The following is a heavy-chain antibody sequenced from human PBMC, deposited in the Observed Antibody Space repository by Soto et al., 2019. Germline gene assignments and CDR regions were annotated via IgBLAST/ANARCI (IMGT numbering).Heavy chain of an antibody. Sequence: SETLSLTCAVYGGSFSGYYWSWIRQPPGKGLEWIGEINHSGSTNYNPSLKSRVTISVDTSKNQFSLKLSSVTAADTAVYYCAAYYYDSSGYPSEWYFDYWGQGTLVTVSS. J-gene: IGHJ4*02. V-gene: IGHV4-34*01. D-gene: IGHD3-22*01. CDR3: AAYYYDSSGYPSEWYFDY. CDR1: GGSFSGYY. CDR2: INHSGST.